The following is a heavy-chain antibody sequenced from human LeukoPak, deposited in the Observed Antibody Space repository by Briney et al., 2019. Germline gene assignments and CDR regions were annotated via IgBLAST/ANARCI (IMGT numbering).Heavy chain of an antibody. CDR2: IIPIFGTA. CDR3: ARGAPTYYYDSSGYYPAD. J-gene: IGHJ4*02. Sequence: SVKVSCKASGGTFSGYAISWVRQAPGQGLEWMGGIIPIFGTANYAQKFQGRVTITADESTSTAYMELSSLRSEDTAVYYCARGAPTYYYDSSGYYPADWGQGTLVTVSS. CDR1: GGTFSGYA. V-gene: IGHV1-69*13. D-gene: IGHD3-22*01.